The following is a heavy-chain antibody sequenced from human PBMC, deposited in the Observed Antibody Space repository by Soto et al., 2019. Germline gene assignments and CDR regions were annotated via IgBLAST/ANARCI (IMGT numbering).Heavy chain of an antibody. J-gene: IGHJ6*02. CDR3: VISTYENYYYYGMDV. D-gene: IGHD5-12*01. V-gene: IGHV4-4*02. CDR2: IYHSGST. CDR1: GGSISSSNW. Sequence: QVQLQESGPGLVKPSGTLSLTCAVSGGSISSSNWWSWVRQPPGKGLEWIGEIYHSGSTNYNPSLKSGVTISVDKSKNQFSLKLSSVTAADTAVYYCVISTYENYYYYGMDVWGQGTTVTVSS.